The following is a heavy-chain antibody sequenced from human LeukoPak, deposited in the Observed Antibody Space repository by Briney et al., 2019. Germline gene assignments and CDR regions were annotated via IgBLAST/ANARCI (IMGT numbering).Heavy chain of an antibody. CDR1: GGSISSYY. CDR2: IYYSGST. V-gene: IGHV4-59*01. CDR3: ARDGTGGSYYEWFDP. D-gene: IGHD1-26*01. J-gene: IGHJ5*02. Sequence: SETLSLTCTVSGGSISSYYWSRIRQPPGKGLEWIGYIYYSGSTNYNPSLKSRVTISVDTSKNQFSLKLSSVTAADTAVYYCARDGTGGSYYEWFDPWGQGTLVTVSS.